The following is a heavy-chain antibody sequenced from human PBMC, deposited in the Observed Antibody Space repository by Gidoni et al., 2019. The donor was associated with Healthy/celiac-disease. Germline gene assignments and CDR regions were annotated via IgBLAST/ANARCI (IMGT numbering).Heavy chain of an antibody. Sequence: EVQLVESGGVVVQPGGSLRLSCAASGFTFDDYTMHWVRQAPGKGLEWVSLISWDGGSTYYADSVKGRFTISRDNSKNSLYLQMNSLRTEDTALYYCAKDLSGSYISGYYGMDVWGQGTTVTVSS. CDR1: GFTFDDYT. V-gene: IGHV3-43*01. D-gene: IGHD1-26*01. CDR3: AKDLSGSYISGYYGMDV. CDR2: ISWDGGST. J-gene: IGHJ6*02.